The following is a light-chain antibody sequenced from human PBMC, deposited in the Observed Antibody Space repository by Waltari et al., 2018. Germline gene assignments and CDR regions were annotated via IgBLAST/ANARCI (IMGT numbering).Light chain of an antibody. V-gene: IGLV2-14*03. J-gene: IGLJ1*01. CDR1: SSDVGTYTY. Sequence: QSALTQPASVSGSPGQSITISCIGTSSDVGTYTYVSWYQRHPGKAPKLLIYDVSHRPSGVSNRFSGSKSGNTASLTISGLQAEDGADYYCSSYTSSTTLLVFGTGTKVTVL. CDR3: SSYTSSTTLLV. CDR2: DVS.